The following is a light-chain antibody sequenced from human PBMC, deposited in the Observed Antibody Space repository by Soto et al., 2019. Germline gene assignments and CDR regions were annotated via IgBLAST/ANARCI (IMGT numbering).Light chain of an antibody. J-gene: IGLJ1*01. CDR1: NIGSKN. Sequence: SYELTQPLSVSVALGQTARITCGGNNIGSKNVHWYQQKPGQAPVLVIYRDSNRPSGIPERFSGSNSGNTATLTISRAKAGDEADYYCQVWDSSTHVFGTGTKLTVL. V-gene: IGLV3-9*01. CDR3: QVWDSSTHV. CDR2: RDS.